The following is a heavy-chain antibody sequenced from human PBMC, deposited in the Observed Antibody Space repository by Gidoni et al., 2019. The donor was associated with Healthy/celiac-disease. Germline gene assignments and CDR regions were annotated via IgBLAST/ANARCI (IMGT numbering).Heavy chain of an antibody. Sequence: EVQLVQSGAEVKTPGESLKISCRGSGYSFTSYWTGWVRQRPGKGLEWMGIIYPGDSDTRYSPSFQGQFTISADKSISTSYLQWSSLKASDTAMYYCARLSGLLNWFDPWGQGTLVTVSS. V-gene: IGHV5-51*01. CDR3: ARLSGLLNWFDP. CDR2: IYPGDSDT. CDR1: GYSFTSYW. J-gene: IGHJ5*02.